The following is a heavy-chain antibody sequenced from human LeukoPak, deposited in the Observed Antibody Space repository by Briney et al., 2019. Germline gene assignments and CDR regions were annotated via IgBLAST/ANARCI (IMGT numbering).Heavy chain of an antibody. CDR1: GYTFASYG. J-gene: IGHJ4*02. CDR3: ARDPAVVVPAAMGDY. CDR2: INAGNGNT. D-gene: IGHD2-2*01. Sequence: ASVKVSCKASGYTFASYGITWVRQAPGQGLEWMGWINAGNGNTRYSQKFQGRVTLTRDTSASTVYMDLSSLRSEDSAVYYCARDPAVVVPAAMGDYWGQGTLVIVSS. V-gene: IGHV1-3*01.